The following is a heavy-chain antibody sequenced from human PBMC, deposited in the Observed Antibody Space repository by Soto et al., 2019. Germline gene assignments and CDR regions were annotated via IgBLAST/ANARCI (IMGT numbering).Heavy chain of an antibody. CDR1: GYSISSGYY. V-gene: IGHV4-38-2*01. J-gene: IGHJ4*02. Sequence: SETLSLTCAVSGYSISSGYYWGWIRQPPGKGLEWIGSIDYSGSTYYNPSLKSRVTISVDTSKDQFSLKLSSVTAADTAVYYCARGQYSNYGPYYFDYWGQGTLVTVSS. D-gene: IGHD4-4*01. CDR3: ARGQYSNYGPYYFDY. CDR2: IDYSGST.